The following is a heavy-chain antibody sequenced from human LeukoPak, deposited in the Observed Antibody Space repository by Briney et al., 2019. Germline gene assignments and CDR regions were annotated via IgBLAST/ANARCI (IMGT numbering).Heavy chain of an antibody. Sequence: SVKVSCKASGYTFTNYGITWVRQAPGQGLEWMGGIIPIFGTANYAQKLQGRVTITADESTSTAYMELSNLRSEDTAVYYCARGRDWFDPWGQGTLVTVSS. J-gene: IGHJ5*02. V-gene: IGHV1-69*13. CDR2: IIPIFGTA. CDR1: GYTFTNYG. D-gene: IGHD3-10*01. CDR3: ARGRDWFDP.